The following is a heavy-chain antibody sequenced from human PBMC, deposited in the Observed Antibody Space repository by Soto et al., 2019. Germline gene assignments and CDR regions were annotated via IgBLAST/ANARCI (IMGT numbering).Heavy chain of an antibody. Sequence: ASVKVSCKASGYTFTSYAMHWVRQAPGQRLEWMGWINAGNGNTKYSQKFQGRVTITADESTSTAYMELSSLRSEDTAVYYCARDRRSSSLESYNWFDPWGQGTLVTVSS. D-gene: IGHD6-6*01. V-gene: IGHV1-3*01. CDR1: GYTFTSYA. J-gene: IGHJ5*02. CDR2: INAGNGNT. CDR3: ARDRRSSSLESYNWFDP.